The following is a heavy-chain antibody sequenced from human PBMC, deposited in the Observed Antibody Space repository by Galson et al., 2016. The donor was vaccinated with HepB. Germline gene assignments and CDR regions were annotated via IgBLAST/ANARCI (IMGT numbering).Heavy chain of an antibody. Sequence: SLRLSCAASGFTFSSYAMHWVRQAPGKGLEWVAVISFDGSNNFYADSVKGRFTISRDNSKNTLYLQMNSLRAEDTAVYYCARDAVDLAPFEYWGPGTLVTVSS. CDR1: GFTFSSYA. CDR3: ARDAVDLAPFEY. CDR2: ISFDGSNN. V-gene: IGHV3-30-3*01. D-gene: IGHD3-9*01. J-gene: IGHJ4*02.